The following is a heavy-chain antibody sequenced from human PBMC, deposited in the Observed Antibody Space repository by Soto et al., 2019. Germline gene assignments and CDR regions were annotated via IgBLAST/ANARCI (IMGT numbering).Heavy chain of an antibody. CDR2: ISSSRGYI. Sequence: EVQLVESGGGLVKPGGSLRLSCAASGFTFSTYTMNWVRQAPGKGLEWISSISSSRGYIYYADSVTGRFTISRDNAKNSLHLQMNSLGAGDTAVYYCARETGCYTWNDGVMDVWGQGTTVTVSS. V-gene: IGHV3-21*01. CDR3: ARETGCYTWNDGVMDV. D-gene: IGHD1-20*01. CDR1: GFTFSTYT. J-gene: IGHJ6*02.